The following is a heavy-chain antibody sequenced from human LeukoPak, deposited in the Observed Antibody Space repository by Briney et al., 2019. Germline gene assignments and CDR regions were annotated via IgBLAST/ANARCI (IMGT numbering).Heavy chain of an antibody. CDR2: INPNSGGT. CDR3: ARDGILRGAFDI. D-gene: IGHD1-26*01. V-gene: IGHV1-2*02. J-gene: IGHJ3*02. Sequence: ASVKVSCKASGYTFTGYYMHWVRQAPGQGLEWMGWINPNSGGTNYAQKLQGRVTMTTDTSTSTAYMELRSLRSDDTAVYYCARDGILRGAFDIWGQGTMVTVSS. CDR1: GYTFTGYY.